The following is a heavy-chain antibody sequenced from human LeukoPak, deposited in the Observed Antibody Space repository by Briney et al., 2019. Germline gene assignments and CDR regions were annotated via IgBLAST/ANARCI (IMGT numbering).Heavy chain of an antibody. CDR1: GFTFSSYG. CDR2: IRNDGSNK. CDR3: AKVGSKRATAENDAFDV. Sequence: GGSLRLSCAASGFTFSSYGMHWVRQAPGKGLEWVAFIRNDGSNKNYVDSVKGRFTISRDNSKNTLYLQMNSLRTEDTAVYYSAKVGSKRATAENDAFDVWGQGTMVTVSS. J-gene: IGHJ3*01. V-gene: IGHV3-30*02. D-gene: IGHD6-13*01.